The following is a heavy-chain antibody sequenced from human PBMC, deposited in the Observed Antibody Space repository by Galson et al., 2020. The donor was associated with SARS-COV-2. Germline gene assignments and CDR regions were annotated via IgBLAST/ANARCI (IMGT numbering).Heavy chain of an antibody. CDR3: ARDATSSGWYNWFDP. J-gene: IGHJ5*02. Sequence: SETLSLTCTVSGGSIRSSNYYWGWIRQPPGKGLEWIGRVLNSGTTHYSPSLQSRVTISVDTSKNQFSLNLNSVTAADTAMYYCARDATSSGWYNWFDPWGQGTLVTVSS. CDR1: GGSIRSSNYY. D-gene: IGHD6-19*01. CDR2: VLNSGTT. V-gene: IGHV4-39*07.